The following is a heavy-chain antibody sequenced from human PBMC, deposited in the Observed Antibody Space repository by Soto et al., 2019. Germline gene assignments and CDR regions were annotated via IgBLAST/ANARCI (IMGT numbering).Heavy chain of an antibody. Sequence: QVQPVESGGGVVQPGRSLRLSCAASGFTFSSYGMHWVRQAPGKGLEWVAVIWYDGSNKYYADSVKGRFTISRDNSKNTLYLQMNSLRAEDTAVYYCAREVTTDYYYGMDVWGQGTTVTVSS. CDR2: IWYDGSNK. CDR1: GFTFSSYG. CDR3: AREVTTDYYYGMDV. J-gene: IGHJ6*02. V-gene: IGHV3-33*01. D-gene: IGHD4-17*01.